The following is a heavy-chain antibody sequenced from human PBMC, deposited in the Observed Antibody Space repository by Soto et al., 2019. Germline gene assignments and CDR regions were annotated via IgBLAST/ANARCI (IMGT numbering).Heavy chain of an antibody. D-gene: IGHD5-18*01. V-gene: IGHV3-33*01. CDR3: ARDQVDTAMAYYFDY. Sequence: QVQLVESGGGVVQPGRSLRLSCAASGFTFSSYGMHWVRQAPGKGLEWVAVIWYDGSNKYYADSVKGRFTISRDNSTNTLYLQMNSLRAEDTAVYYCARDQVDTAMAYYFDYWGQGTLVTVSS. CDR2: IWYDGSNK. CDR1: GFTFSSYG. J-gene: IGHJ4*02.